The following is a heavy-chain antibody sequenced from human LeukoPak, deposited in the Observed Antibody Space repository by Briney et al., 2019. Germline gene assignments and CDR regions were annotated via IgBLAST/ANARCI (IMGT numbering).Heavy chain of an antibody. D-gene: IGHD1-26*01. CDR2: IYHSGST. CDR1: GGSISSGGYY. CDR3: ARVLPVAATNLYFDY. Sequence: SQTLSLTCTVSGGSISSGGYYWSWIRQPPGKGLEWIGYIYHSGSTYYNPSLKSRVTISVDRSKNQFSLKLSSVTAADTAVYYCARVLPVAATNLYFDYWGQGTLVTVSS. V-gene: IGHV4-30-2*01. J-gene: IGHJ4*02.